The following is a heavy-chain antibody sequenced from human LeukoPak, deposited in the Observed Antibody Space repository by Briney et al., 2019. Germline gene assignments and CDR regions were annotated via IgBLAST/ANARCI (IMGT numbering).Heavy chain of an antibody. CDR1: GDSLTRYG. D-gene: IGHD2-21*01. CDR2: ISAYNGHT. Sequence: ASLKISCKSSGDSLTRYGFTWVRQAPGQGLERMGWISAYNGHTKYAQRIEGRVTMTTDTSTSPAYMELRSLRSDDTAVYYCGIGSGVVSPNYFCDSWGQGTLVTVSS. J-gene: IGHJ4*02. CDR3: GIGSGVVSPNYFCDS. V-gene: IGHV1-18*04.